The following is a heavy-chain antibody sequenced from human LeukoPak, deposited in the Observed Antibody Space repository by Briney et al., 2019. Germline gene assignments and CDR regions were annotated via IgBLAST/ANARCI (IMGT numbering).Heavy chain of an antibody. CDR1: GFTFSTYW. V-gene: IGHV3-7*01. J-gene: IGHJ4*02. CDR3: AREWAHYDY. CDR2: IKPDGSEK. Sequence: QAGGSLRLSCAASGFTFSTYWMTWVRQAPGKGLEWVADIKPDGSEKYYVDSVKGRFTISRDNAKNSLYLQMNSLRVEDTAVYYCAREWAHYDYWGQGTLVTVSS.